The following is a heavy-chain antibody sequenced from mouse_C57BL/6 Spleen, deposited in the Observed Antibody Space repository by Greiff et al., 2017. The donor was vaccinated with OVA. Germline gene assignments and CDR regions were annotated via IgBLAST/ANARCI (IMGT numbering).Heavy chain of an antibody. V-gene: IGHV1-54*01. J-gene: IGHJ4*01. CDR3: AAYYSNYEAMDD. Sequence: QVQLQQSGAELVRPGTSVKVSCKASGYAFTNYLIEWVKQRPGQGLEWIGVIHPGSGGTNYNEKFKGQATLTADKSSSTAYMQLSSLTSEDSAVYFCAAYYSNYEAMDDWGQGTSVTVSS. D-gene: IGHD2-5*01. CDR2: IHPGSGGT. CDR1: GYAFTNYL.